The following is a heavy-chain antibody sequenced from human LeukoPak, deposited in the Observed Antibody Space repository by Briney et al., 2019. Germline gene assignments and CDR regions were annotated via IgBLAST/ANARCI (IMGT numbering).Heavy chain of an antibody. CDR3: ARVGPKGYCSSTSCYGYYYYMDV. V-gene: IGHV4-34*01. CDR1: GGSFSGYY. Sequence: SETLSLTCAVYGGSFSGYYWSWIRQPPGKGLEWIGEINHSGSTNYNPSLKSRVTISVDTSKSQFSLKLSSVTAADTAVYYCARVGPKGYCSSTSCYGYYYYMDVWGKGTTVTVSS. D-gene: IGHD2-2*01. J-gene: IGHJ6*03. CDR2: INHSGST.